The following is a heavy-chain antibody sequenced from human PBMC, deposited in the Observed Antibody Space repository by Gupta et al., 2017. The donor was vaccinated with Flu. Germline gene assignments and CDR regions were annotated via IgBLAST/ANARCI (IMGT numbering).Heavy chain of an antibody. CDR3: TRDILYDYGDPRPNYYYYGMDV. Sequence: EVQLVESGGGLVQPGRSLRLSCTASGFTFGDYAMSWFRQAPGKGLEWVGFIRSKAYGGTTEYAASVKGRFTISRDDSKSIAYLQMNSLKTEDTAVYYCTRDILYDYGDPRPNYYYYGMDVWGQGTTVTVSS. J-gene: IGHJ6*02. CDR1: GFTFGDYA. V-gene: IGHV3-49*03. CDR2: IRSKAYGGTT. D-gene: IGHD4-17*01.